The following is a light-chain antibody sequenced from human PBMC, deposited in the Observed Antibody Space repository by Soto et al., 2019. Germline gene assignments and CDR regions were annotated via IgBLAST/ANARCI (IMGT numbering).Light chain of an antibody. J-gene: IGLJ2*01. CDR1: NSDVGAYPY. Sequence: QSALTQPASVSGSPGQSITISCTGTNSDVGAYPYVSWYQQHPGNAPKLLIYEVADRPSGVSDRFSGSKSGNTASLTISGLQAEDEADYYCSSYTSSSTPVVFGGGTKLTVL. CDR3: SSYTSSSTPVV. V-gene: IGLV2-14*03. CDR2: EVA.